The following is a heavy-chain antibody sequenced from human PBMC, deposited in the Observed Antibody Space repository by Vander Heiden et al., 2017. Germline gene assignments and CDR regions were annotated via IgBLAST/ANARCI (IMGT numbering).Heavy chain of an antibody. V-gene: IGHV3-30*18. CDR3: AKVSLTYSSSWSPFDY. CDR2: ISYDGSNK. J-gene: IGHJ4*02. Sequence: QVQLVESGGGVVEPGRSMRLSCAASGFTFRSYGRHWVRQAPGKGLEWVAVISYDGSNKYYADSVKGRFTISRDNSKNTLYLQMNSLRAEDTAVYYCAKVSLTYSSSWSPFDYWGQGTLVTVSS. D-gene: IGHD6-13*01. CDR1: GFTFRSYG.